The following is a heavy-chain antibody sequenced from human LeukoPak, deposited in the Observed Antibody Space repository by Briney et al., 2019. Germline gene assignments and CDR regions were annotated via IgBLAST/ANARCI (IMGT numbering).Heavy chain of an antibody. V-gene: IGHV3-9*01. CDR2: ISWNSGNV. Sequence: SLRLSCXASGFIFDDYAMHWVRHTPGKGLEWVSGISWNSGNVKYADSVKGRFIISRDNAKNSLYLQMNSLRAGDTALYYCAKSTIFGVAKKYYFDYWGQGTLVTVSS. CDR3: AKSTIFGVAKKYYFDY. D-gene: IGHD3-3*01. CDR1: GFIFDDYA. J-gene: IGHJ4*02.